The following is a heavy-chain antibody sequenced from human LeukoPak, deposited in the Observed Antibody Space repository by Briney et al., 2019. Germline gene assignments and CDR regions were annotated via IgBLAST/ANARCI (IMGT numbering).Heavy chain of an antibody. D-gene: IGHD3-22*01. J-gene: IGHJ4*02. Sequence: SQTLSLTCTVSGGSISSGDYYWSWIRQPPGKGLEWIGYIYYSGSTYYNPSLKSRVTISVDTSKNQFSLKLSSVTAADTAVYYCARDWNYYDSRGWYFDYWGQGTLVTVSS. V-gene: IGHV4-30-4*08. CDR2: IYYSGST. CDR1: GGSISSGDYY. CDR3: ARDWNYYDSRGWYFDY.